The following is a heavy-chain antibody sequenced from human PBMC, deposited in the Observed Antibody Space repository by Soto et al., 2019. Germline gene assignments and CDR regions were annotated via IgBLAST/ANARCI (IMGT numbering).Heavy chain of an antibody. Sequence: GGSLRLSCAASGFTFSSYAMSWVRQAPGKGLEWVSAISGSGGSTYYADSVKGRFTISRDNSKNTLYLQMNSLRAEDTAVYYCAKDLTRYNCIYVHSDYYYGMDVWGQGTTVTVSS. J-gene: IGHJ6*02. D-gene: IGHD1-7*01. CDR1: GFTFSSYA. CDR3: AKDLTRYNCIYVHSDYYYGMDV. CDR2: ISGSGGST. V-gene: IGHV3-23*01.